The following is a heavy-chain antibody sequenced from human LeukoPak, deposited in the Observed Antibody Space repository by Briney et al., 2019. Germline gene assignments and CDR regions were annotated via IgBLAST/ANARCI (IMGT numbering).Heavy chain of an antibody. CDR1: GYTFTGYY. CDR2: INPNSGGT. J-gene: IGHJ5*02. V-gene: IGHV1-2*02. D-gene: IGHD1-1*01. Sequence: GASVKVSCKASGYTFTGYYMHWVRQAPGQGLEWMRWINPNSGGTNYAQKFQGRVTMTRDTSISTAYMELSRLRSEDTAVYYCARAATGTTSRVWFYPWGQGTLVTVSS. CDR3: ARAATGTTSRVWFYP.